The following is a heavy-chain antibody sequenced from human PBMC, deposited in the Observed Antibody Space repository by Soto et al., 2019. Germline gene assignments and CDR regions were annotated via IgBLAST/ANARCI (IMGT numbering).Heavy chain of an antibody. CDR3: ARLYCSSMSCSYYYGMDV. J-gene: IGHJ6*02. D-gene: IGHD2-2*01. CDR1: GYSFTSYC. Sequence: GGSLKTSCQGSGYSFTSYCIGWVRQLPGKGLEWMGIIYPGDSDTRYSPSLDGRVTMSDDKSISTAFGQWSSRKASDTAMCCWARLYCSSMSCSYYYGMDVWGRGTTVTVSS. CDR2: IYPGDSDT. V-gene: IGHV5-51*01.